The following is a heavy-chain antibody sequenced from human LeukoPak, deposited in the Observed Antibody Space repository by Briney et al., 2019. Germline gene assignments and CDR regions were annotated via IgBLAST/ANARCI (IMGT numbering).Heavy chain of an antibody. Sequence: PGGSLRLSCAASGFTFSSYAMHWVRQAPGKGLEYVSAISSNGGSTYYANSVKGRFTISRDNSKNTLYLQMGSLRAEDMAVYYCARASAELWTDGPDYWGQGTLVTVSS. CDR3: ARASAELWTDGPDY. J-gene: IGHJ4*02. CDR2: ISSNGGST. CDR1: GFTFSSYA. D-gene: IGHD5-18*01. V-gene: IGHV3-64*01.